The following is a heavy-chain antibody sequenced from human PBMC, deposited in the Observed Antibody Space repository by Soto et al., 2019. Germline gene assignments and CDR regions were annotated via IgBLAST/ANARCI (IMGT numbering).Heavy chain of an antibody. CDR3: ARAKAPLYSSSWYWFDP. CDR2: IYYSGST. D-gene: IGHD6-13*01. CDR1: GGSISSYY. V-gene: IGHV4-59*08. J-gene: IGHJ5*02. Sequence: SATLSLTCTVSGGSISSYYWSCIRQPPGKGLEWIGYIYYSGSTNYNPSLKSRVTISVDTSKNQFSLKLSSVTAADTAVYYCARAKAPLYSSSWYWFDPWGQGTLVTVS.